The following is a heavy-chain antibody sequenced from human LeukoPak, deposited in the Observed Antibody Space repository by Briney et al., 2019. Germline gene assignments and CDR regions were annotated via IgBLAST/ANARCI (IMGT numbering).Heavy chain of an antibody. Sequence: PGGSLRLSCAASEFTFSSFGMNWVRQAPGKGLEWVSAISGSGGTTYYADSVQGRFTISRDNSKNTLYLQMNSLRAEDTAVYYCARDQGYYYDSSGYYYYWGQGTLVTVSS. CDR2: ISGSGGTT. J-gene: IGHJ4*02. D-gene: IGHD3-22*01. V-gene: IGHV3-23*01. CDR1: EFTFSSFG. CDR3: ARDQGYYYDSSGYYYY.